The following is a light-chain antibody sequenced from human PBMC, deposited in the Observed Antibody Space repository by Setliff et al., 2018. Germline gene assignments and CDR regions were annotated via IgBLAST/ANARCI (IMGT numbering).Light chain of an antibody. Sequence: QSALTQPRSVSGSPGQSVTISCTGTSSDVGGYNYVSWYQQHPDKAPKLIIYDVHKRPSGVPDRFSGSKSGNTASLTISGPQAEDEADYYCCSYATTYTFVVFGGGTKVTVL. J-gene: IGLJ2*01. CDR3: CSYATTYTFVV. CDR2: DVH. V-gene: IGLV2-11*01. CDR1: SSDVGGYNY.